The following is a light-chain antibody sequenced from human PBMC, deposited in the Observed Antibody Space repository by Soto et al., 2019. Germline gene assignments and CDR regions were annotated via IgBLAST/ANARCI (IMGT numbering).Light chain of an antibody. CDR1: SSNIGSNS. J-gene: IGLJ3*02. Sequence: QSVLTQPPSASGTPGQRVSISCSGSSSNIGSNSVYWYQQLPVTAPKLLIFSNNQRPSGVPDRFSGSKSGTSASLAISGLRSEDEADYYCAAWDNSLSVLFGGGTQLTVL. V-gene: IGLV1-47*02. CDR3: AAWDNSLSVL. CDR2: SNN.